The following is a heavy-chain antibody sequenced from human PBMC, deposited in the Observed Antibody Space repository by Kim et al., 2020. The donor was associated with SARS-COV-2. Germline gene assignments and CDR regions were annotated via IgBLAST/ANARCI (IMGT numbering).Heavy chain of an antibody. CDR2: NHTGSP. J-gene: IGHJ4*02. CDR3: ARNYAL. D-gene: IGHD1-7*01. Sequence: NHTGSPNYNPALKSRVTISVDTSKNQFSLKLSSVTAADTAVYYCARNYALWGQGTLVTVSS. V-gene: IGHV4-34*01.